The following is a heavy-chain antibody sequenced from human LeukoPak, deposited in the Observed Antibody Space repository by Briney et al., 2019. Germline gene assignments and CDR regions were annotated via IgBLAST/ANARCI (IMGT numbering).Heavy chain of an antibody. CDR1: GGTFSSYA. D-gene: IGHD3-3*01. J-gene: IGHJ4*02. CDR2: IIPNSGGT. Sequence: ASVKVSCKASGGTFSSYAISWVRQAPGQGLEWMGGIIPNSGGTNYAQKFQGRVTMTRDTSISTAYMELSRLRSDDTAVYYCARGVPPYYDFWSGYSDYFDYWGQGTLVTVSS. V-gene: IGHV1-2*02. CDR3: ARGVPPYYDFWSGYSDYFDY.